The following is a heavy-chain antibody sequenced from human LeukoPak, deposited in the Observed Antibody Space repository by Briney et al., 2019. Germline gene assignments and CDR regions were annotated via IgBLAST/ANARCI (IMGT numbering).Heavy chain of an antibody. J-gene: IGHJ4*02. V-gene: IGHV3-30*02. CDR1: GFTFSSYG. D-gene: IGHD2-2*01. Sequence: GGSLRLSCAASGFTFSSYGMHWVRQAPGKGLEWVAFIRYDGSNKYYADSVKGRFTISRDNSKNTLYLQMNSLRAEDTAVYYCAKDRHLRYCISTSCYGGFDYWGQGTLVTVSS. CDR2: IRYDGSNK. CDR3: AKDRHLRYCISTSCYGGFDY.